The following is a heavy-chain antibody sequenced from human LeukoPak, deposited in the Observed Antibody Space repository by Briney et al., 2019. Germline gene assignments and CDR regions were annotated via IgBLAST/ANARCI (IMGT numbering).Heavy chain of an antibody. CDR2: INPNSGGT. CDR1: GNTFSDYY. V-gene: IGHV1-2*02. Sequence: ASVKVSFKASGNTFSDYYIHWVRQAPGQGLEWMGWINPNSGGTNYAQNFQGRVTMTRDTSISTAYMELSSLRYDDTAVYYCARAEWPLGGHDAFDIWGQGTMVTVSS. D-gene: IGHD3-3*01. CDR3: ARAEWPLGGHDAFDI. J-gene: IGHJ3*02.